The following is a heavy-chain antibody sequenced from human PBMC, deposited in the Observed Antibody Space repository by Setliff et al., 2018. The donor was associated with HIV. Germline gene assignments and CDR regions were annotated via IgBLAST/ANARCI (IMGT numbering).Heavy chain of an antibody. CDR1: GYTLTEFS. D-gene: IGHD6-19*01. CDR3: ATLKEQGLSEGGFDY. CDR2: FDPEDGDT. J-gene: IGHJ4*02. Sequence: GASVKVSCKVSGYTLTEFSMHWVRQAPGKGLEWMGRFDPEDGDTLYAQNFQGRVTMTEDPPTDTAYLELSGLRFEDTAVYYCATLKEQGLSEGGFDYWGQGTLGTVSS. V-gene: IGHV1-24*01.